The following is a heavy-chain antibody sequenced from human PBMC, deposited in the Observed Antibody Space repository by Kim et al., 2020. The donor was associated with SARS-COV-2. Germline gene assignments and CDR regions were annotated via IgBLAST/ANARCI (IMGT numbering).Heavy chain of an antibody. D-gene: IGHD5-12*01. CDR3: ARGPNRVGGYAFFDY. V-gene: IGHV5-51*01. J-gene: IGHJ4*02. Sequence: PSFQGQGTISADKSISTAYLQWSSLKASDTAMYYCARGPNRVGGYAFFDYWGQGTLVTVSS.